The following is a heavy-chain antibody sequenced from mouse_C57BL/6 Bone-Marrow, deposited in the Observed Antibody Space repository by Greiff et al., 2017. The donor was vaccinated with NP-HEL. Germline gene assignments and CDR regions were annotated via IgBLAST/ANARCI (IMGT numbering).Heavy chain of an antibody. CDR2: ISSGGSYT. D-gene: IGHD4-1*01. CDR1: GFTFSSYG. J-gene: IGHJ3*01. V-gene: IGHV5-6*01. Sequence: EVKLQESGGDLVKPGGSLKLSCAASGFTFSSYGMSWVRQTPDKRLEWVATISSGGSYTYYPDSVKGRFTISRDNAKNTLYLQMSSLKSEDTAMYYCARQNWDVRTYWGQGTLVTVSA. CDR3: ARQNWDVRTY.